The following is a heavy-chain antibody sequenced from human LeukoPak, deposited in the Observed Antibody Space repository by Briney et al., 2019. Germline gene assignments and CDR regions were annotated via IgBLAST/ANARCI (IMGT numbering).Heavy chain of an antibody. V-gene: IGHV1-18*04. J-gene: IGHJ5*02. CDR1: GYTFTAYY. CDR3: ARTAAGIAAAGRGFDP. D-gene: IGHD6-13*01. Sequence: GASVKVSCKASGYTFTAYYIHWVRQAPGQGFEWMGWISAYNGNTNYAQKLQGRDTMTTDTSTSTAYMELRSLRSDDTAVYYCARTAAGIAAAGRGFDPWGQGTLVTVSS. CDR2: ISAYNGNT.